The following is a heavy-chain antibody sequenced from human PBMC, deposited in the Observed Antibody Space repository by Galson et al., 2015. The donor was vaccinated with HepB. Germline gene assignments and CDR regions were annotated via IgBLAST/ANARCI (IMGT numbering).Heavy chain of an antibody. D-gene: IGHD2-15*01. V-gene: IGHV3-33*01. Sequence: SLRLSCAASGFTFSSYGMHWVRQAPGKGLEWVAVIWYNGSNKYYADSVKGRFTISRDNSKNTLYLQMNSLRAEDTAVYYCARAKSCYSPFDYWGQGTLVTVSS. CDR2: IWYNGSNK. J-gene: IGHJ4*02. CDR3: ARAKSCYSPFDY. CDR1: GFTFSSYG.